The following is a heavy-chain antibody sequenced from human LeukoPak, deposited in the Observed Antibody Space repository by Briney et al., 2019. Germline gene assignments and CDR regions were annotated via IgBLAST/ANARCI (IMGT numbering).Heavy chain of an antibody. CDR1: GGSISSYY. CDR3: ARVNYGGKMFPGRPENAFDY. D-gene: IGHD4-23*01. CDR2: IYYSGST. Sequence: KPSETLSLTCTVSGGSISSYYWSWIRQPPGKGLEWIGYIYYSGSTYYNPSLKSRVTISVDTSKNQFSLKLSSVTAADTAVYYCARVNYGGKMFPGRPENAFDYWGQGTLVTVSS. V-gene: IGHV4-59*12. J-gene: IGHJ4*02.